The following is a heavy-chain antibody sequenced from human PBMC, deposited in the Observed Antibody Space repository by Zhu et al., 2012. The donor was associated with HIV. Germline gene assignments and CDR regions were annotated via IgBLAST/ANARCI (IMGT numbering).Heavy chain of an antibody. D-gene: IGHD2/OR15-2a*01. J-gene: IGHJ4*01. CDR2: IYHSGST. CDR3: ARCFYYFDY. V-gene: IGHV4-30-2*01. CDR1: GGSISSGGYS. Sequence: QVQLQESGSGLVKPSQTLSLTCAVSGGSISSGGYSWSWIRQPPGKGLEWIGYIYHSGSTYYNPSLKSRVTISVDRSKNQFSLKLSPVTAADTAVYYCARCFYYFDYWGQGNPGHRLL.